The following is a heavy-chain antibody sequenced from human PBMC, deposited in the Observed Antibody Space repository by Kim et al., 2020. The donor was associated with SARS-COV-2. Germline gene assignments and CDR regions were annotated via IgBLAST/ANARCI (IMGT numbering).Heavy chain of an antibody. CDR2: IYYSGST. D-gene: IGHD2-2*01. V-gene: IGHV4-39*01. Sequence: SETLSLTCTVSGGSISSSSYYWGWIRQPPGKGLEWIGSIYYSGSTYYNPSLKSRVTISVDTSKNQFSLKLSSVTAADTAVYYCARLPDQLLLWFDPWGQGTLVTVSS. J-gene: IGHJ5*02. CDR1: GGSISSSSYY. CDR3: ARLPDQLLLWFDP.